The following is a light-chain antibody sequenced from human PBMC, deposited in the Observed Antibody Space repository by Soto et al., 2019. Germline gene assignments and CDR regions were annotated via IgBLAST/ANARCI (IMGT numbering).Light chain of an antibody. CDR1: QSISSY. Sequence: DIQMTQSPSSLSASVGDRVTITCRASQSISSYLNWYQQKSGKAPKLLIYDASSLESGVPPRFSGSGSGTEFTLTISSLQPDDFGTYYCQQYNSYVTFAQGTKVDIK. CDR2: DAS. J-gene: IGKJ1*01. CDR3: QQYNSYVT. V-gene: IGKV1-5*01.